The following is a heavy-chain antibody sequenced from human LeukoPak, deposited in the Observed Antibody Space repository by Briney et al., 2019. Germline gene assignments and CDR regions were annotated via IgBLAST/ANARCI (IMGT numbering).Heavy chain of an antibody. V-gene: IGHV1-18*01. CDR3: AREGLPYYYDSSGYDY. J-gene: IGHJ4*02. Sequence: GASVKVSCMVSGDTLTELSMHWVRQAPGQGLEWMGWISAYNGNTNYAQKLQGRVTMTTDTSTSTAYMELRSLRSDDTAVYYCAREGLPYYYDSSGYDYWGQGTLVTVSS. CDR2: ISAYNGNT. CDR1: GDTLTELS. D-gene: IGHD3-22*01.